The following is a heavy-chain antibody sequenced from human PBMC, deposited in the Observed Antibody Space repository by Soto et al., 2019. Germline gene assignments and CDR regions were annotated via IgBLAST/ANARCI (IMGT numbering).Heavy chain of an antibody. CDR1: GGSISNYY. V-gene: IGHV4-59*08. CDR3: ARQGCGAIHGLVDV. CDR2: VHDSWGS. J-gene: IGHJ6*02. Sequence: QVPLQESGPGLVKPSETLSLSCTVSGGSISNYYWSWFRQTPGKGLEWIGYVHDSWGSNYNPSLRIRVAISSDTYKRHFSLKLTSVTATVTAVYYCARQGCGAIHGLVDVWGQGTTVTVSS. D-gene: IGHD2-2*02.